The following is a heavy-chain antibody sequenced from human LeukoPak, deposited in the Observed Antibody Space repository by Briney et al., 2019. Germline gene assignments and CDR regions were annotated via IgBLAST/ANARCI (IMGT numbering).Heavy chain of an antibody. CDR1: GLTFSKYW. D-gene: IGHD6-25*01. CDR2: IKQDGSET. Sequence: GGSLRLSCTASGLTFSKYWMSWVRQAPGKGLEWVADIKQDGSETYYVDSGKGRFTISRDNSKNSVYLQMNSLRAEDTAVYYCQGLNQYRSAHYWGQGTLVTVSP. V-gene: IGHV3-7*01. CDR3: QGLNQYRSAHY. J-gene: IGHJ4*02.